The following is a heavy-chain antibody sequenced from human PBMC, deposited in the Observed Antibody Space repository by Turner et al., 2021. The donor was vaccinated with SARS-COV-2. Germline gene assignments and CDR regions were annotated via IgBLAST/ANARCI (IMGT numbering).Heavy chain of an antibody. CDR2: IYYSGST. D-gene: IGHD2-21*01. J-gene: IGHJ6*02. V-gene: IGHV4-39*01. Sequence: QLQLQESGPGLVKPSESLSLTCTVSGCSISSSSLDWGWLRQPPGKGLEWIGSIYYSGSTYYNTSIKSRVTISVDTSKNQFSRKRSSVTAADTAVYYCAGEVVVLATTHYGMDVWGQGTTVTVSS. CDR3: AGEVVVLATTHYGMDV. CDR1: GCSISSSSLD.